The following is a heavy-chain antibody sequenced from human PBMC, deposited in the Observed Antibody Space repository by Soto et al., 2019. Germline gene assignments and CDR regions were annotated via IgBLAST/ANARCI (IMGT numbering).Heavy chain of an antibody. CDR2: IYYSGTT. CDR1: GYSISSSNW. Sequence: QVQLQESGPGLVKPSDTLSLTCAVSGYSISSSNWWGWIRQPPWRGLEWIGYIYYSGTTYYNPSLKSRVTMSVDTSKNQFSLKLTSVTAVDTAVYYCARREIQGPIDYWGQGTLVTVSS. V-gene: IGHV4-28*01. D-gene: IGHD1-26*01. CDR3: ARREIQGPIDY. J-gene: IGHJ4*02.